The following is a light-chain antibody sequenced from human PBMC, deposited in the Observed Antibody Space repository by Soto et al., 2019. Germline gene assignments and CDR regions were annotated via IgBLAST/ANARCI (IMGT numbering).Light chain of an antibody. CDR2: EVN. CDR3: TSYAGDNNYL. V-gene: IGLV2-14*01. CDR1: SSDIGAYDY. J-gene: IGLJ1*01. Sequence: QSALTQPASLSGSPGQSITISCTGTSSDIGAYDYASWFQQHPGKAPKLMISEVNNRPSGVSNRFSGSKSGNTAYLTISGLQADDEADYYCTSYAGDNNYLFGTGTKVTVL.